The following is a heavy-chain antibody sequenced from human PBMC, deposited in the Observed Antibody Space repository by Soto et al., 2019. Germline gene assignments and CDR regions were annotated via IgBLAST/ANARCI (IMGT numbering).Heavy chain of an antibody. J-gene: IGHJ5*02. CDR2: IIPIFGTA. Sequence: QVQLVQSGAEVKKPGSSVKVSCKASGGTFSSYAISWVRQAPGQGLDWMGGIIPIFGTANYAQKFQGRVTISADESTSKAYMVLSSLRSEDTAVYCCARERWARDGNWFDPWGQGTLVTVSS. CDR3: ARERWARDGNWFDP. CDR1: GGTFSSYA. V-gene: IGHV1-69*01.